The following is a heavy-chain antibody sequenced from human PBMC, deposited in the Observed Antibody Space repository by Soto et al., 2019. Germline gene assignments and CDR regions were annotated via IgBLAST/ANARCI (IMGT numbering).Heavy chain of an antibody. CDR2: ISYDGSNQ. CDR3: ARGELFKYYYGMDV. Sequence: TGGSLRLSCAAVSGFSFEDYVMHWIRQAPGKGLEWVAVISYDGSNQYYADSVKGRFTIPRDDSKNTLYLQMNNLRVEDTAVYYCARGELFKYYYGMDVWGQGTTVTVSS. CDR1: GFSFEDYV. V-gene: IGHV3-30*19. D-gene: IGHD2-21*01. J-gene: IGHJ6*02.